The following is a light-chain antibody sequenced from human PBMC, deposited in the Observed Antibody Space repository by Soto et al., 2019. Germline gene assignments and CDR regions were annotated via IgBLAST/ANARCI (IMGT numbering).Light chain of an antibody. CDR2: DAS. J-gene: IGKJ1*01. CDR3: QQYDVHPKT. CDR1: ENINNW. V-gene: IGKV1-5*01. Sequence: DVQMTQSPSTLAASVGDRVTMTCRASENINNWLAWYQQTPGKAPKVLISDASRLETGVPSRFSGSGYGTDFTLTITSLQTDDFGTYHCQQYDVHPKTFGQGTNVDIK.